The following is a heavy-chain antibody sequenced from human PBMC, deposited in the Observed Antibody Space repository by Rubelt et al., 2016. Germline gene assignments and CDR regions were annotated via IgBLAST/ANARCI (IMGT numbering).Heavy chain of an antibody. CDR2: IYPGDSDT. CDR1: GYSFTSYW. J-gene: IGHJ3*02. V-gene: IGHV5-51*01. CDR3: ASLSSSSHDAFDI. D-gene: IGHD6-6*01. Sequence: EVQLVQSGAEVKKPGESLKISCKGSGYSFTSYWIGWVRQMPGKGLEWMGIIYPGDSDTRYSPSFQGRVTISAAKSISTAYLQWSSLKASDTAMYYCASLSSSSHDAFDIWGQGTMVTVSS.